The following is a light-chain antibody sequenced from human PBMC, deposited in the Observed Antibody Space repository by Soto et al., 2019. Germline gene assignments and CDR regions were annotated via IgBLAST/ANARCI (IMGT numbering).Light chain of an antibody. CDR1: QSVSSN. Sequence: EIVMTQSPATLSVSPGERATLSCRASQSVSSNLAWYQQKPGQVPRLLIYGASTRATGIPARFSGTGSGTEFGLTISSLEPEDSAVYYCQQRNNWVTFGGGTKVDIK. CDR3: QQRNNWVT. J-gene: IGKJ4*01. CDR2: GAS. V-gene: IGKV3-15*01.